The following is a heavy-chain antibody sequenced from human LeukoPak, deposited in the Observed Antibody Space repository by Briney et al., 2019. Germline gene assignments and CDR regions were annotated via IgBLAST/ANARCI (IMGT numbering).Heavy chain of an antibody. CDR1: GYTFTGYY. V-gene: IGHV1-2*02. CDR3: ARGANRLYMDV. Sequence: RASVKVSCKASGYTFTGYYMHWVRQAPGQGLEWMGWINPNSGGTNYAQEFQGRVTMTRDTSISTAYMELSRLRSDDTAVYYCARGANRLYMDVWGKGTTVTVSS. CDR2: INPNSGGT. J-gene: IGHJ6*03.